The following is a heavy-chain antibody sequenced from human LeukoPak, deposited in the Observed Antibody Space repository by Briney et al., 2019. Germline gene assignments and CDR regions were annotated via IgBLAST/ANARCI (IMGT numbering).Heavy chain of an antibody. CDR1: EDRFTSYW. CDR3: MRQKYYYDSSGEI. CDR2: IYPGDSDT. J-gene: IGHJ3*02. D-gene: IGHD3-22*01. Sequence: GESLEISCKGSEDRFTSYWIAWVRQVPGGRGLEWMGIIYPGDSDTKYSPSFQGQVTISADKSISTAYLQWSSLRAPDTAMYYCMRQKYYYDSSGEIWGQGTMVTVSS. V-gene: IGHV5-51*01.